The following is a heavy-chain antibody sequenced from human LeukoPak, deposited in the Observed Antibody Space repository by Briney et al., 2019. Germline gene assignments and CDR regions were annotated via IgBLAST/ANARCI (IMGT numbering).Heavy chain of an antibody. D-gene: IGHD3-3*01. J-gene: IGHJ4*02. CDR1: GGSFSGYY. V-gene: IGHV4-34*01. CDR2: INHSGST. Sequence: SETLSLTCAVYGGSFSGYYWSWIRQPPGKGLEWIGEINHSGSTNYNPSLKSRVTISVDTSKNQFSLKLSSVTAADTAVYYCAIRVMYDFWSGYYRWGQGTLVTVSS. CDR3: AIRVMYDFWSGYYR.